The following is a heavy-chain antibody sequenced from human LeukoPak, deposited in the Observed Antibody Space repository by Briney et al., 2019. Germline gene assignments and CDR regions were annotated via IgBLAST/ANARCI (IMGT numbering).Heavy chain of an antibody. CDR2: GHYTGRS. CDR3: ARHDNRGYYSLQY. CDR1: GASISSYY. J-gene: IGHJ4*02. V-gene: IGHV4-59*08. D-gene: IGHD3-22*01. Sequence: SETLSLTCTVSGASISSYYWSWIRLPPGKGLEWIGFGHYTGRSNYNPSLKSRVTISVDTSKNQFSLKLSSVTAADTAVYYCARHDNRGYYSLQYWGQGALVTVSS.